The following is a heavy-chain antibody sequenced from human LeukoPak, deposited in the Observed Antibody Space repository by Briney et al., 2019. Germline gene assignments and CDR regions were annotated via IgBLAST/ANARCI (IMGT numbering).Heavy chain of an antibody. CDR3: ATNGGRWLQLQVEYFDY. V-gene: IGHV1-69*05. J-gene: IGHJ4*02. D-gene: IGHD5-24*01. CDR2: IIPIFGTA. Sequence: SVKVSCKASGGTFSSYAISWVRQAPGQGLEWMGRIIPIFGTANYAQKFQGRVTITTDESTSTAYMELSSLRPEDTAVYYCATNGGRWLQLQVEYFDYWGQGTLVTVSS. CDR1: GGTFSSYA.